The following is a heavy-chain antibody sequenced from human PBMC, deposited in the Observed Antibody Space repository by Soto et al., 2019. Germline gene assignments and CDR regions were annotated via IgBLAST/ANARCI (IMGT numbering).Heavy chain of an antibody. CDR1: GGSISSGGYY. V-gene: IGHV4-31*03. J-gene: IGHJ6*02. CDR3: ARVIGYSSYYDYGMDV. CDR2: IYYSGST. D-gene: IGHD4-4*01. Sequence: SETLSLTCTVSGGSISSGGYYWSWIRQHPGKGLEWIGYIYYSGSTYYNPSLKSRVTISVDTSKNQFSLKLSSVTAADTAVYYCARVIGYSSYYDYGMDVWGQGTTVTVSS.